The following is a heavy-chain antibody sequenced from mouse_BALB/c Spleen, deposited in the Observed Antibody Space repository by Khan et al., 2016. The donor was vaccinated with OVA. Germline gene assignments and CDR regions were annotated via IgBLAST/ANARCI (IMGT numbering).Heavy chain of an antibody. CDR3: ARPPYFSYVLDN. CDR1: GHTFTKYG. J-gene: IGHJ4*01. V-gene: IGHV9-3-1*01. D-gene: IGHD2-10*01. CDR2: INTYTGEP. Sequence: QIQLVQSGPELKKPGETVKISCKASGHTFTKYGMNWVKQAPGKGLKWMGWINTYTGEPTYADDFNGRFAFSLETSASTAYLQINNLKKEDTATYFCARPPYFSYVLDNWGQGTSVTVSS.